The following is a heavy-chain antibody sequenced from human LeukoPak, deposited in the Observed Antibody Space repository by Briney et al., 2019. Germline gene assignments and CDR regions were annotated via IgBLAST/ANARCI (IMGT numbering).Heavy chain of an antibody. V-gene: IGHV3-23*03. CDR1: GFTFSNYA. Sequence: GGSLRLSCAASGFTFSNYAMSWVRQAPGKGLEWVSVIYSGGSTYYADSVKGRFTISRDNSKNTLYLQMNSLRAEDTAVYYCARVKAGYYYYMDVWGKGTTVTVSS. CDR2: IYSGGST. J-gene: IGHJ6*03. D-gene: IGHD3-10*01. CDR3: ARVKAGYYYYMDV.